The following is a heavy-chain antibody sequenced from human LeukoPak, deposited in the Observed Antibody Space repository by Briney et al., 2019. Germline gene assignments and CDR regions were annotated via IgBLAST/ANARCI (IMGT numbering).Heavy chain of an antibody. V-gene: IGHV1-69*05. CDR3: ARGSGIAVAGTEDYYMDV. D-gene: IGHD6-19*01. CDR2: IIPIFGTA. CDR1: GGTFSSYA. J-gene: IGHJ6*03. Sequence: SVKVSCKASGGTFSSYAISWVRQAPGQGLGWMGGIIPIFGTATYAQKFQGRVTITTDESPRTTYMELSSLRSEDTAVYYCARGSGIAVAGTEDYYMDVWGKGTTVTVSS.